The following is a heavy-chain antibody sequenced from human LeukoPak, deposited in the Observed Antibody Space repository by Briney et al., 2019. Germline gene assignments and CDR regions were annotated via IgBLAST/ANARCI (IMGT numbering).Heavy chain of an antibody. CDR1: GFTFDDYA. J-gene: IGHJ4*02. D-gene: IGHD1-26*01. CDR2: ISEDGTNT. Sequence: GGSLRLSCAASGFTFDDYAMHWVRQPPGKGLEWVSLISEDGTNTYYADSVRGRFTISRDNSKNTLYLQMNSLRAEDTAVYYCARDMNKWELLPGDYWGQGTLVTVSS. V-gene: IGHV3-43*02. CDR3: ARDMNKWELLPGDY.